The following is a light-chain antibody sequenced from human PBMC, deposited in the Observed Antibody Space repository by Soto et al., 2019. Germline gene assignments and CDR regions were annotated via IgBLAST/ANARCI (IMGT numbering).Light chain of an antibody. CDR3: QQYNNWPPWT. Sequence: EIVMTQSPATLSVSPGERATLSCRASQSVSSNLAWYQQKPGQAPRLLIYGASTRATGIPARFSGSGSGTEFTLPISSLQSEDFALYYCQQYNNWPPWTLGQGTKVDIK. CDR1: QSVSSN. CDR2: GAS. J-gene: IGKJ1*01. V-gene: IGKV3-15*01.